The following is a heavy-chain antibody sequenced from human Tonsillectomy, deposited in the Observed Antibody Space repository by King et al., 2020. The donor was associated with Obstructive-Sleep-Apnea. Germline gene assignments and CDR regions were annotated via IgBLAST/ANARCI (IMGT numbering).Heavy chain of an antibody. V-gene: IGHV3-15*01. CDR1: GITFSNAW. J-gene: IGHJ4*02. CDR3: STEDD. Sequence: VQLVESGGGLVKTWGALRLSCAASGITFSNAWMSWVRQGPGKGLEWGGRIKSKTNGGKTDYTAPVKGRFTNSRDDSKNTLYLQMNSLKIEDTAIYYCSTEDDWGQGTLVTVSS. CDR2: IKSKTNGGKT.